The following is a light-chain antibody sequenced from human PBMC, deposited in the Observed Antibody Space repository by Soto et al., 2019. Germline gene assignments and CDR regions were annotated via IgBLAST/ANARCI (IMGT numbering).Light chain of an antibody. CDR1: QSVSSSY. Sequence: EIVLTQSPGTLSLSPGERATLSCRASQSVSSSYLAWYQQKPGQAPRLLIYGASSRATGIPDRFSGSGSGTDFTLTISRLEPEDFATYYCQQSYSTSWTFGQGTKVELK. V-gene: IGKV3-20*01. CDR2: GAS. CDR3: QQSYSTSWT. J-gene: IGKJ1*01.